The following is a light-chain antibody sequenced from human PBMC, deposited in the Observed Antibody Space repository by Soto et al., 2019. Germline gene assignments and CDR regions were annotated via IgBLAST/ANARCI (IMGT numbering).Light chain of an antibody. CDR2: LGS. V-gene: IGKV2-28*01. J-gene: IGKJ1*01. CDR3: MQALQTPWT. Sequence: DIVMTQSPLSLPVTPGEPASISCRSSQSLLHSNGYNYLDWYLQKPGQSPQLLIYLGSNRASGVPDRFSGSGSGTDFTLKIXRVEAXDVGVYYCMQALQTPWTFGQGTKVDIK. CDR1: QSLLHSNGYNY.